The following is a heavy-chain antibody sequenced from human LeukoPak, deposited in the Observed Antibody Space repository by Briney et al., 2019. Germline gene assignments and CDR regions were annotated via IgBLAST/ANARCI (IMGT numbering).Heavy chain of an antibody. J-gene: IGHJ4*02. CDR3: ARGRIMITFGGVIVPPFDY. CDR1: GGSISSYY. V-gene: IGHV4-34*01. Sequence: PSETLSLTCTVSGGSISSYYWSWIRQPPGKGLEWIGEINHSGSTNYNPSLKSRVTISVDTSKNQFSLKLSSVTAADTAVYYCARGRIMITFGGVIVPPFDYWGQGTLVTVSS. CDR2: INHSGST. D-gene: IGHD3-16*02.